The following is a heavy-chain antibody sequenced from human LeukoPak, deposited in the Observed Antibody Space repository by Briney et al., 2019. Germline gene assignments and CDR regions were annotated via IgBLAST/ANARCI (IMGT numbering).Heavy chain of an antibody. V-gene: IGHV3-64*04. CDR3: AKAETRYYYDSSGCFDY. CDR2: ISSNGGST. CDR1: GFTFSSYA. D-gene: IGHD3-22*01. J-gene: IGHJ4*02. Sequence: PGGSLRLSCSASGFTFSSYAMHWVRQAPGKGLEYVSAISSNGGSTYYADSVKGRFTISRDNSKNTLYLQMNSLRAEDTAVYYCAKAETRYYYDSSGCFDYWGQGTLVTVSS.